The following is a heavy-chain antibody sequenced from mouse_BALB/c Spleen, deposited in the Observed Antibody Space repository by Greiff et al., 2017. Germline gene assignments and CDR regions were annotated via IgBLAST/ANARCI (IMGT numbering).Heavy chain of an antibody. D-gene: IGHD2-1*01. J-gene: IGHJ3*01. V-gene: IGHV3-8*02. Sequence: EVHLVESGPSLVKPSQTLSLTCSVTGDSITSGYWNWIRKFPGNKLEYMGYISYSGSTYYNPSLKSRISITRDTSKNQYYLQLNSVTTEDTATYYCARYEDGGNRFAYWGQGTLVTVSA. CDR3: ARYEDGGNRFAY. CDR1: GDSITSGY. CDR2: ISYSGST.